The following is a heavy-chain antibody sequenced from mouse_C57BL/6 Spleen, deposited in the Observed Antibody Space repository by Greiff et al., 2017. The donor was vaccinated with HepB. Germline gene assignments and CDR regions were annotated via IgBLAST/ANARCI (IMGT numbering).Heavy chain of an antibody. J-gene: IGHJ3*01. CDR2: IYPGDGDT. D-gene: IGHD4-1*01. V-gene: IGHV1-80*01. Sequence: VQGVESGAELVKPGASVKISCKASGYAFSSYWMNWVKQRPGKGLEWIGQIYPGDGDTNYNGKFKGKATLTADKSSSTAYMQLSSLTSEDSAVYFCARDGTLAWFAYWGQGTLVTVSA. CDR1: GYAFSSYW. CDR3: ARDGTLAWFAY.